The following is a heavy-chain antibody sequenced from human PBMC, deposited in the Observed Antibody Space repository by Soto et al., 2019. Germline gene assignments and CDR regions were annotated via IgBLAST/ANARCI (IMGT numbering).Heavy chain of an antibody. Sequence: QVQLVQSGAEVKKPGASLKVSCKASGYTFTSYGMHWVRQAPGQRLEWMGWNNAGNGNRKYSQKFQGRVTITRDPSASTAYMELSSLSSEDTAVYYFAGGEGIAVDWGQGTLVTVSS. J-gene: IGHJ4*02. V-gene: IGHV1-3*01. CDR3: AGGEGIAVD. CDR2: NNAGNGNR. CDR1: GYTFTSYG. D-gene: IGHD6-19*01.